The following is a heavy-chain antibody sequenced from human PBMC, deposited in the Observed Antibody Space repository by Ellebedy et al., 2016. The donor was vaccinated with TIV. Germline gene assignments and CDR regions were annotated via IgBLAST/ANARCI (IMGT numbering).Heavy chain of an antibody. V-gene: IGHV3-23*01. Sequence: GESLKISCAASGFTFSSSAMSWVRQAPGKGLEWVSSFGVSGDTTYYADSVKGRFTISRDNSRDTLYLQMNSLRADDTAIYYCAKGRSGTYIHHAFDYWGQGTLVTVSS. CDR2: FGVSGDTT. CDR1: GFTFSSSA. D-gene: IGHD3-10*01. J-gene: IGHJ4*02. CDR3: AKGRSGTYIHHAFDY.